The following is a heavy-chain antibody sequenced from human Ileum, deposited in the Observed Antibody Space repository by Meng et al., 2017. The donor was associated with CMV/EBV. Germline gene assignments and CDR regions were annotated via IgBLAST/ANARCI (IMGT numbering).Heavy chain of an antibody. D-gene: IGHD2-2*01. J-gene: IGHJ5*02. Sequence: YTVTGYYMHWVRQAPGQGLEWMGWINPNSGGTNYAQKFQGRVTMTRDTSISTAYMELSRLRSDDTAVYYCARGADIVVVPAAIPLDPWGQGTLVTVSS. CDR1: YTVTGYY. V-gene: IGHV1-2*02. CDR3: ARGADIVVVPAAIPLDP. CDR2: INPNSGGT.